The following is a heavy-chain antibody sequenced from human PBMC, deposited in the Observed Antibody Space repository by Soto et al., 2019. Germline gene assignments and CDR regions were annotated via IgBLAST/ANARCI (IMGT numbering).Heavy chain of an antibody. CDR1: GFTFSSYG. CDR3: ARERNSYYDMDV. J-gene: IGHJ6*02. CDR2: ISYDGSNK. Sequence: GGSLRLSCAASGFTFSSYGMHWVRQAPGKGLEWVAVISYDGSNKFYADSVKGRLTISRDNSKNSVFLQMNSLRAEDTAVYYCARERNSYYDMDVWGQGTTVTVSS. V-gene: IGHV3-33*05.